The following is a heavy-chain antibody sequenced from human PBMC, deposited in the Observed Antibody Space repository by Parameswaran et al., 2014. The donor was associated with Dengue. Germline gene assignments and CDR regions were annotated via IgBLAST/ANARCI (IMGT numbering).Heavy chain of an antibody. CDR3: ARVEEGYSSGWHYY. Sequence: WVRQAPGKGLSGWDGSTLTVVAQTMHRTFRAGVTMTRDTSISTAYMELSRLRSDDTAVYYCARVEEGYSSGWHYYWGQGTLVTVSS. J-gene: IGHJ4*02. D-gene: IGHD6-19*01. CDR2: STLTVVA. V-gene: IGHV1-2*02.